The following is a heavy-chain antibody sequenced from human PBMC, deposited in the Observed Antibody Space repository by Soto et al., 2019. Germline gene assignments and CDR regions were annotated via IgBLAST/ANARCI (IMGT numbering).Heavy chain of an antibody. J-gene: IGHJ6*02. CDR3: ARTESGYSYGFADV. V-gene: IGHV5-51*01. Sequence: GESLKISCKGSGYSFNKYWIGWVRQMPGKGLEWMGVIYPGDSDIRYGPSFQGQVTISVDKTTSTAYLQWSSLKASDTAMYYCARTESGYSYGFADVWGQGTTVTVSS. D-gene: IGHD5-18*01. CDR2: IYPGDSDI. CDR1: GYSFNKYW.